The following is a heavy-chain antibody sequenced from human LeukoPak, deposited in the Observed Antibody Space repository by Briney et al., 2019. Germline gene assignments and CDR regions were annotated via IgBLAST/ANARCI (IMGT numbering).Heavy chain of an antibody. CDR3: AKDRAWGAYAY. CDR2: IKQDRSEK. CDR1: GFTFSNYW. J-gene: IGHJ4*02. D-gene: IGHD2-21*01. Sequence: SGGSLRLSCAASGFTFSNYWMSWVRQAPGKGLEWVANIKQDRSEKYYVDSVKGRFTIYRDNSKNTLSLQMNSLRAEDMAVYYCAKDRAWGAYAYWGQGTLVTVS. V-gene: IGHV3-7*03.